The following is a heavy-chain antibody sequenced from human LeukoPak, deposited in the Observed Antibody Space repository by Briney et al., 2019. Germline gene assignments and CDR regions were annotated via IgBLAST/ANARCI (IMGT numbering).Heavy chain of an antibody. Sequence: GGSLRLSCAASGFTFSDYYMSWVRQAPGMGLEWLSYISASRGITYYADSVKGRFTISRDNAKNSLYLQMNSLRAEDTAVYYCVRGSLASGVVVYYYYYLDVWGKGTTVTVSS. D-gene: IGHD3-3*01. CDR3: VRGSLASGVVVYYYYYLDV. V-gene: IGHV3-11*06. CDR2: ISASRGIT. J-gene: IGHJ6*03. CDR1: GFTFSDYY.